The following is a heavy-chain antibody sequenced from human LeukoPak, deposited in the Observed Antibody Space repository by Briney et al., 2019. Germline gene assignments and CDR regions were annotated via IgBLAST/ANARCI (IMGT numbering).Heavy chain of an antibody. J-gene: IGHJ5*02. Sequence: SETLSLTCAVYGGSFSGYYWSWIRQPPGKGLEWIGEINHSGSTNYNPSLKSRCTISVDTSKNQFSLKLGSVTAADPGVYYCARGPRVPPYYDFWSGYTTTGFDPWGQGTLVTVSS. CDR1: GGSFSGYY. D-gene: IGHD3-3*01. V-gene: IGHV4-34*01. CDR2: INHSGST. CDR3: ARGPRVPPYYDFWSGYTTTGFDP.